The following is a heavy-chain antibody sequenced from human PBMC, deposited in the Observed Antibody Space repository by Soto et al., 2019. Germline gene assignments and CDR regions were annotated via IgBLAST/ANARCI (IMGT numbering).Heavy chain of an antibody. CDR2: ISSDGHTM. Sequence: QVQLVESGGGLVKPGGSLRLSCAASGFTFFDYYMSWIRQAPGKGLEWISYISSDGHTMSYADSVKGRFTISRDNAKNSLYLQMDGLRADDAAVYYCARTRTTGSGWDAYWGQGTLVTVSS. CDR1: GFTFFDYY. CDR3: ARTRTTGSGWDAY. D-gene: IGHD1-1*01. J-gene: IGHJ4*02. V-gene: IGHV3-11*01.